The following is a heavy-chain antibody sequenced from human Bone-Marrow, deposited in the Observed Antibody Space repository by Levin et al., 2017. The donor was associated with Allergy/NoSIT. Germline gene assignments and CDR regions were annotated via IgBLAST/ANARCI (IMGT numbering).Heavy chain of an antibody. CDR3: AKDVVIAAAPDYHYYFGMDV. Sequence: GGSLRLSCAVSGFNFDDYGMHWVRQAPGKGLEWVSGISWNSGNIGYADSVKGRFTISRDNAKNSLYLQMNSLRPEDTALYYCAKDVVIAAAPDYHYYFGMDVWGQGTTVTVSS. CDR1: GFNFDDYG. V-gene: IGHV3-9*01. CDR2: ISWNSGNI. D-gene: IGHD6-13*01. J-gene: IGHJ6*02.